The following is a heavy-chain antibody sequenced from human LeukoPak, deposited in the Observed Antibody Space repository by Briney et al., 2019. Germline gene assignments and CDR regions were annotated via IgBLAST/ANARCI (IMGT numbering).Heavy chain of an antibody. CDR3: ARSGFGYSSGWYVRAYYFDY. CDR1: GGSFSGYY. V-gene: IGHV4-34*01. Sequence: ASETLSLTCAVYGGSFSGYYWSWIRQPPGKGLEWIGEINHSGSTNYNPSLKSRVTISVDTSKSQFSLKLSSVTAADTAVYYCARSGFGYSSGWYVRAYYFDYWGQGTLVTVSS. D-gene: IGHD6-19*01. J-gene: IGHJ4*02. CDR2: INHSGST.